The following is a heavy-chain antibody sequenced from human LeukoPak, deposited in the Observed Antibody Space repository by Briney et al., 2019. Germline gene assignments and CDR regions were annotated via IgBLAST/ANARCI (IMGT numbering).Heavy chain of an antibody. Sequence: GGSLRLSCAASGFTFSTFNMNWVRQAPGKGLEWVSFISRDSTYKYYADSVKGRFTISRDDVNNTLCLQMNSLRAEDTAVYYCARPSSGNYARSESWGQGTLVTVSS. D-gene: IGHD1-26*01. CDR1: GFTFSTFN. CDR3: ARPSSGNYARSES. J-gene: IGHJ5*02. CDR2: ISRDSTYK. V-gene: IGHV3-21*05.